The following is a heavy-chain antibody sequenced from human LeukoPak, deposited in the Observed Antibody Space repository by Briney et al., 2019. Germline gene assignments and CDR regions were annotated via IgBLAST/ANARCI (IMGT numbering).Heavy chain of an antibody. Sequence: RASVKVSCKASGYTFTGYYLHWVRRAPGQGLEWMGWIHPNSGGTNYAQKFQGRVTMTRDTSISTAYLDLSRLRSDDTAVYYCARVVVRDANNYKDYWGQGTLVTVSS. D-gene: IGHD5-24*01. CDR1: GYTFTGYY. CDR3: ARVVVRDANNYKDY. J-gene: IGHJ4*02. CDR2: IHPNSGGT. V-gene: IGHV1-2*02.